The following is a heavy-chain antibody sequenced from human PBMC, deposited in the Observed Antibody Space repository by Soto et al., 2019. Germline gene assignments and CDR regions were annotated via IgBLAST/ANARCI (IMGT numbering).Heavy chain of an antibody. CDR3: AKVGGGPSSQVDY. Sequence: GGSLRLSGAASGFTFSSYAMSWGCQAPGKGLEWVSAIKGSDSSTSYADSVNDRFTIPRDNSKSSLYLQLNRLRAEDTAIYYCAKVGGGPSSQVDYWGQGTLVTVSS. D-gene: IGHD6-6*01. V-gene: IGHV3-23*01. J-gene: IGHJ4*02. CDR1: GFTFSSYA. CDR2: IKGSDSST.